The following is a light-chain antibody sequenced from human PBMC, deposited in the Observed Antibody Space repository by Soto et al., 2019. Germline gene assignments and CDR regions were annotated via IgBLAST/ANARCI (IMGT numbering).Light chain of an antibody. V-gene: IGLV1-44*01. CDR1: GSNIGTNT. Sequence: QSVLTQPPSASGTPGQRVTISCSGSGSNIGTNTVNWYQQLPGTAPKLLIYRTDQRPAGIPDRFSDSKSGTSASLDISGLQSDDEADYYCTAWDGSLDGRVFGGGTQLTVL. CDR3: TAWDGSLDGRV. J-gene: IGLJ3*02. CDR2: RTD.